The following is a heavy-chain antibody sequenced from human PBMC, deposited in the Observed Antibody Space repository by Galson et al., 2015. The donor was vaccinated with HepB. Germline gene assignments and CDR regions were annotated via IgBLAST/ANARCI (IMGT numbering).Heavy chain of an antibody. V-gene: IGHV3-30-3*01. CDR2: ISYDGSNK. Sequence: SLRLSCAASGFTFSSYAMHWVRQAPGKGLEWVAVISYDGSNKYYADSVKGRFTISRDNSKNTLYLQMNSLRAEDTAVYYCARGPPGDYEDYFDYWGQGTLVTVSS. CDR3: ARGPPGDYEDYFDY. J-gene: IGHJ4*02. D-gene: IGHD4-17*01. CDR1: GFTFSSYA.